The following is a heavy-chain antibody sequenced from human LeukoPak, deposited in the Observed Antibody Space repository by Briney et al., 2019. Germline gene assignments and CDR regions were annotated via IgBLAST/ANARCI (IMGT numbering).Heavy chain of an antibody. J-gene: IGHJ5*02. CDR1: GGSISGSSYY. V-gene: IGHV4-39*07. CDR2: IYYSGTT. CDR3: VRGPYGSGISNWFDP. Sequence: SETLSLTCTVSGGSISGSSYYWGWIRQPPGKGLEWIGTIYYSGTTYYNPSLKSRVTISLDTSKNQFSLKLTSVTAADTAVYYCVRGPYGSGISNWFDPWGQGTQVIVSS. D-gene: IGHD3-10*01.